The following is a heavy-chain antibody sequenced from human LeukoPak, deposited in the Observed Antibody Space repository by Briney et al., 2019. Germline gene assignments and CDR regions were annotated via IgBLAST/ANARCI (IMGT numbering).Heavy chain of an antibody. CDR2: INDNGGGT. CDR1: GFIFSRYA. Sequence: PGGSLRPFHPASGFIFSRYAMSWVRQAPGKGLEWVSDINDNGGGTFDADSVKGRFTVSRDNSKNTLYMQMNSLRGGDTAVYYCAKKLGSSPGDFFDYWGQGTLVTVSS. D-gene: IGHD6-6*01. CDR3: AKKLGSSPGDFFDY. J-gene: IGHJ4*02. V-gene: IGHV3-23*01.